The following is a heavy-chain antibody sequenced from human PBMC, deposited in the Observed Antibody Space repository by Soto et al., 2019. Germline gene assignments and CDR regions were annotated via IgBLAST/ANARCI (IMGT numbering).Heavy chain of an antibody. CDR2: ISGTGSNT. CDR3: ANRGILSPADY. V-gene: IGHV3-23*01. J-gene: IGHJ4*02. Sequence: EVQLLESGGGLVQPGGSLRLSCAASGFTFSGFAMTWVRQAPGMGLEWVSAISGTGSNTHYADSVKGRFTISRDNSKNSLSLQMNSLRAEDTALYYCANRGILSPADYWGQGTLVTVSS. D-gene: IGHD3-16*01. CDR1: GFTFSGFA.